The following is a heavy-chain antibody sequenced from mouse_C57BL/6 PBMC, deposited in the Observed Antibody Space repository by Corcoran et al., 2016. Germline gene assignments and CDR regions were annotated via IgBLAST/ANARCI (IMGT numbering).Heavy chain of an antibody. CDR2: INTYSGVP. V-gene: IGHV9-3*01. D-gene: IGHD2-12*01. CDR3: ARENYIY. CDR1: GYTFTTYG. Sequence: QIQLVQSGPELKKPGETVKISCKASGYTFTTYGMSWVKQAPGKGLKWMGWINTYSGVPTYADDFKGRFAFSLETSASTAYLQINTLKNEDTATYFCARENYIYWGQGTSVTVSS. J-gene: IGHJ4*01.